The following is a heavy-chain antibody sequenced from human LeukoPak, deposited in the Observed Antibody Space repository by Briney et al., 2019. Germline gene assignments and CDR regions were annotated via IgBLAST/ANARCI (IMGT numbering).Heavy chain of an antibody. V-gene: IGHV1-2*02. CDR1: GFTFTGYY. J-gene: IGHJ4*02. CDR2: INPDSGGA. CDR3: ARDLDDSSGDDY. D-gene: IGHD3-22*01. Sequence: ASVKVSFKTSGFTFTGYYIHWVRQAPGQGFEWIGWINPDSGGADYAQKFQGRVTMTRDTSISTVYMELNSLTSDDTAAYYCARDLDDSSGDDYWGQGTLVTVSS.